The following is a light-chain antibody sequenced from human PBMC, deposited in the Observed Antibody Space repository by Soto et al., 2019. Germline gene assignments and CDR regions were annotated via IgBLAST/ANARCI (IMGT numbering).Light chain of an antibody. CDR1: SSDVGNYYL. J-gene: IGLJ2*01. CDR2: ATN. CDR3: SSYVDTFSVI. Sequence: QSALTQPAAVSGSPGQSITISCTGTSSDVGNYYLVSWYQQYPGKAPKLMIYATNKRPSGVSNRFSGSKSGDTASLTVSGLQAEDEADYYCSSYVDTFSVIFGGGTKLTVL. V-gene: IGLV2-14*02.